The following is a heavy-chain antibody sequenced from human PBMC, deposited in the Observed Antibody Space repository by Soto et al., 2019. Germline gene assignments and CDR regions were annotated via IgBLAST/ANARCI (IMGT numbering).Heavy chain of an antibody. CDR2: ISGGGGRT. J-gene: IGHJ4*02. CDR1: GFTFSSYA. D-gene: IGHD4-17*01. Sequence: EVQLLESGGGLVQPGGSLRLSCAASGFTFSSYAMNWVRQAPGKGLEWVSAISGGGGRTYFADSVKGRFTISRDNSKNTLYLQMNSLRAEDTAVYYCAKDRYGDSFFDYWGQGTLVTVSS. CDR3: AKDRYGDSFFDY. V-gene: IGHV3-23*01.